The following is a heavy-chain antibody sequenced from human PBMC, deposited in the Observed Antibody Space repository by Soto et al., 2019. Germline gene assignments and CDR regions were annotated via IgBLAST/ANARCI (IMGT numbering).Heavy chain of an antibody. CDR1: GGSFSSYY. D-gene: IGHD1-26*01. CDR3: ARGGGYNDY. J-gene: IGHJ4*03. Sequence: QVQLQESGPGLVKPSETLSLTCTVSGGSFSSYYWNWIRQPPGKGLEWIGYINDSGSAHYNPSLKSRVTISVDTLKNPFCLMLTSVPAADMAVYYCARGGGYNDYWGQGTMVTVSS. V-gene: IGHV4-59*01. CDR2: INDSGSA.